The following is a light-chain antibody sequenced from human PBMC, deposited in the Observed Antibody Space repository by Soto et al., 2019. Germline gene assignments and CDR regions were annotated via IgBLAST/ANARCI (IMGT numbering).Light chain of an antibody. CDR1: QSISNY. CDR2: AAS. CDR3: QQSYTPLT. Sequence: QMTQSPASLSASLGDRVTITCRASQSISNYLNWYQQKPGKAPKVLIYAASSLQSGTPSRFSGSGSGTDFTLTISSLQPEDFATYYCQQSYTPLTFGGGTKVEIK. J-gene: IGKJ4*01. V-gene: IGKV1-39*01.